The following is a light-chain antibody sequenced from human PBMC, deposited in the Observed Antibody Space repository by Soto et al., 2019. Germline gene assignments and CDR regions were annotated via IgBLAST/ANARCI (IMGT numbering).Light chain of an antibody. CDR2: EVS. CDR3: SSYTSSNTLVV. V-gene: IGLV2-14*01. J-gene: IGLJ2*01. Sequence: QSALTQPASVSGSPGQSITITYTGTSSDVGGYNYVSWYQQHPGKAPKLMIYEVSNRPSGVSNRFSGSKSGNTASLTISGLQAEDEADYYCSSYTSSNTLVVFGGGTKLTVL. CDR1: SSDVGGYNY.